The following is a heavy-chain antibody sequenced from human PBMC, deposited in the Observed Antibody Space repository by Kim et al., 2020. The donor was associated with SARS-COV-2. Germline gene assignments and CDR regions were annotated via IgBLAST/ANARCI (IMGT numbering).Heavy chain of an antibody. CDR3: ARKARPSSGFDP. CDR1: GGSISSGFYS. CDR2: IYGSGNT. V-gene: IGHV4-30-2*01. D-gene: IGHD1-1*01. Sequence: SETLSLTCTVSGGSISSGFYSWSWIRQPPGKGLEWIGYIYGSGNTYYNPSLRGRVPISVDRPKNQLSLTVRSVTAADTAVFYCARKARPSSGFDPWGQGT. J-gene: IGHJ5*02.